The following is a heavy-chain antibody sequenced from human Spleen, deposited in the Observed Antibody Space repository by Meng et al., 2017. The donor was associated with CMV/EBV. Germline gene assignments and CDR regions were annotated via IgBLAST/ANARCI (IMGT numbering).Heavy chain of an antibody. Sequence: SETLSLTCTVSGRPINSAGFYWTWIRQLPGKGLEWIGYIYYNGGTDYNPSVKSRVTISVDTSKNQFSLKLRSVTAADTAVYYCARFPFDYWGQGTLVTVSS. CDR1: GRPINSAGFY. CDR3: ARFPFDY. J-gene: IGHJ4*02. V-gene: IGHV4-30-4*08. CDR2: IYYNGGT.